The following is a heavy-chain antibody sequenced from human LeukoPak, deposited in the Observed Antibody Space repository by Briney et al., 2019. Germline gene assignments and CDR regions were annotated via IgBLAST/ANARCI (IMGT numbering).Heavy chain of an antibody. CDR3: ARGGRSGDNVVLPTATIFFDY. J-gene: IGHJ4*02. CDR1: GYTFTSYG. Sequence: ASVKVSCKASGYTFTSYGINWVRQAPGQGLEWMAWISAYNGHTNYAQNLQGRVTVTTDTSTSTTYMELRSLRSDDTAVYYCARGGRSGDNVVLPTATIFFDYWGQGTLVTVSS. V-gene: IGHV1-18*01. D-gene: IGHD2-2*01. CDR2: ISAYNGHT.